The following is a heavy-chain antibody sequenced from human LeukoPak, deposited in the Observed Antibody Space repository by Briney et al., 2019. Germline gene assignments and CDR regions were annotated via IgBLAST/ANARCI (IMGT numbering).Heavy chain of an antibody. D-gene: IGHD3-22*01. CDR2: ISYSGRTI. J-gene: IGHJ4*02. CDR3: AGSNDSSGFADN. Sequence: PGGSLRLSCAASGVTFSDYYMTWIRQAPGKGLEWVSYISYSGRTIYYADSVRGRFTISRDNAKNSLYLEMKSLRAEDTAVYYCAGSNDSSGFADNWGQGTLVTVSS. V-gene: IGHV3-11*01. CDR1: GVTFSDYY.